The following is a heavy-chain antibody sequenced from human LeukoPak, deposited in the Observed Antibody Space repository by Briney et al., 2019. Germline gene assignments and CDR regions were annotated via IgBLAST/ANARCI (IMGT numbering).Heavy chain of an antibody. J-gene: IGHJ4*02. CDR3: ARHEGIGDYMFFFDY. V-gene: IGHV4-39*01. D-gene: IGHD4-17*01. CDR1: GGSISSSSYY. CDR2: IYYSGST. Sequence: SETLSLTCTVSGGSISSSSYYWGWIRQPPGKGLEWIGSIYYSGSTYYNPSLKSRVTISVDTSKNQFSLKLSSVTAADTAVYYCARHEGIGDYMFFFDYWGQGTLVTVSS.